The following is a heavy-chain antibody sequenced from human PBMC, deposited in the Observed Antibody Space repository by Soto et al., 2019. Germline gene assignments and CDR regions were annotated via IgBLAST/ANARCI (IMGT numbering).Heavy chain of an antibody. CDR2: IYYSGST. CDR3: ARRRRYREGPYDSSGYYYS. D-gene: IGHD3-22*01. J-gene: IGHJ4*02. Sequence: QVQLQESGPGLVKPSQTLSLTCTVSGGSISSGGYYWSWIRQHPGKGLEWIGYIYYSGSTYYNPSLKSRVTISVDTSKNQFSLKLSSVTAADTAVYYCARRRRYREGPYDSSGYYYSWGQGTLVTVSS. CDR1: GGSISSGGYY. V-gene: IGHV4-31*03.